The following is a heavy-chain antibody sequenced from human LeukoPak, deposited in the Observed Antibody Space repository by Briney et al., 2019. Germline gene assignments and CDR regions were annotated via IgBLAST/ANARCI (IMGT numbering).Heavy chain of an antibody. V-gene: IGHV1-2*02. CDR1: GYTFTGYY. CDR3: ARELDDSSGYRYDY. CDR2: INPNSGGT. D-gene: IGHD3-22*01. J-gene: IGHJ4*02. Sequence: ASVKVSCKASGYTFTGYYMHWVRQAPGQGLEWMGWINPNSGGTNYAQKFQGRVTMTRDTSISTAYMELSRLRSDDTAVYYCARELDDSSGYRYDYWGQGTLVTVSS.